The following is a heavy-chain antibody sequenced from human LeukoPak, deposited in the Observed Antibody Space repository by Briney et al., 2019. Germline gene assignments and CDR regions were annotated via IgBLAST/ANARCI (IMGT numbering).Heavy chain of an antibody. CDR2: IDWNSYTI. D-gene: IGHD6-13*01. V-gene: IGHV3-9*01. Sequence: PGGSLRLSCAASGFTFDDYAMHWVRQAPGKGLEWVSGIDWNSYTIGYADSVKGRFTISRDNAKNTLYLQMNSLRAEDTAVYYCARDRWYAMDVWGKGTTVTVSS. J-gene: IGHJ6*04. CDR1: GFTFDDYA. CDR3: ARDRWYAMDV.